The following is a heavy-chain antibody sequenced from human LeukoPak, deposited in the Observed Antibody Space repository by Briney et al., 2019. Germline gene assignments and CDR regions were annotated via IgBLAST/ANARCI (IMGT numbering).Heavy chain of an antibody. D-gene: IGHD6-13*01. J-gene: IGHJ4*02. V-gene: IGHV3-7*03. CDR3: ACQHSSTWRYFEH. CDR1: GFSFRSYW. CDR2: IKVDGSEI. Sequence: GGSLRLSCSASGFSFRSYWMSWVRQAPGKGLEWVANIKVDGSEIYYVDSVKGRFTISRDNAKNSLYLQMNSLRVEDTAVYYCACQHSSTWRYFEHWGQGTLVTVSS.